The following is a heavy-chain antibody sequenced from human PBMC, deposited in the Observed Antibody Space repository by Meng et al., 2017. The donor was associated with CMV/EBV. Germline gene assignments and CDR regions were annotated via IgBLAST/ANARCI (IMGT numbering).Heavy chain of an antibody. CDR2: ISSSSSYI. V-gene: IGHV3-21*01. CDR3: ARDGAAAGYYYYGMDV. Sequence: GESLKISCAASGFTFSSYWMNWVRQAPGKGLEWVSSISSSSSYIYYADSVKGRFTISRDNAKNSLHLQMNSLRAEDMAVYYCARDGAAAGYYYYGMDVWGQGTTVTVSS. J-gene: IGHJ6*02. CDR1: GFTFSSYW. D-gene: IGHD6-13*01.